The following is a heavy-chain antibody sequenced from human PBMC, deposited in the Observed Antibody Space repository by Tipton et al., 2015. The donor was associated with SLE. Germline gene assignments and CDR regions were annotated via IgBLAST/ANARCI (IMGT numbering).Heavy chain of an antibody. J-gene: IGHJ4*02. V-gene: IGHV4-59*01. Sequence: GLVKPSETLSLTCTVSGGSISSYYWSWIRQPPGKGLEWIGYIHYSGSTNCDPSLKSRVTISVDTSKNQFSLNLRSVTAADTAVYYCARDLYGGATRLDYWGQGTLVTVSS. D-gene: IGHD1-26*01. CDR3: ARDLYGGATRLDY. CDR1: GGSISSYY. CDR2: IHYSGST.